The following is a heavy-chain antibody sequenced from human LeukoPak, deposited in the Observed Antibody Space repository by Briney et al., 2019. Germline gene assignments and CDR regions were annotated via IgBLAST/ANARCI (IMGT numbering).Heavy chain of an antibody. CDR2: IFPGDSDT. Sequence: GESLKISCKGSGYSFRSYWIGWVRQMPGKGLEWMGIIFPGDSDTRYRPSLQGQVTISADKSTSTAYLQWSSLRASDTAMYYCARGSSRFDYWGQGTLVTVSS. V-gene: IGHV5-51*01. CDR1: GYSFRSYW. D-gene: IGHD6-19*01. CDR3: ARGSSRFDY. J-gene: IGHJ4*02.